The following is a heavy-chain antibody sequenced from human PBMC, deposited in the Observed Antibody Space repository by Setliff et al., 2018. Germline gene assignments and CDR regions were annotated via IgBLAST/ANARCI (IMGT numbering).Heavy chain of an antibody. D-gene: IGHD2-21*01. Sequence: ASVKVSCKASGYTFTSYYMHWVRQAPGQGLEWMGIINPSGGSTSYAQKFQGRVTMTRDTSINTAFLQWNNLKASDTAVYYCARRGERFFNWFDPWGQGTLVTVSS. J-gene: IGHJ5*02. CDR1: GYTFTSYY. CDR2: INPSGGST. CDR3: ARRGERFFNWFDP. V-gene: IGHV1-46*01.